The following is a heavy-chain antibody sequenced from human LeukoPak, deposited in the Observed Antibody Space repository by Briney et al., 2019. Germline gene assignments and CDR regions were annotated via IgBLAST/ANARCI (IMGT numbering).Heavy chain of an antibody. CDR2: FDPEGGET. CDR3: ATAVRGYYYYMDV. D-gene: IGHD4-23*01. Sequence: ASVKVSCKVSGYTLTELSMHWVRQAPGKGLEWMGGFDPEGGETIYAQKFQGRVTMTEDTSTDTAYMELSSLRSEDTAVYYCATAVRGYYYYMDVWGKGTTVTVSS. J-gene: IGHJ6*03. CDR1: GYTLTELS. V-gene: IGHV1-24*01.